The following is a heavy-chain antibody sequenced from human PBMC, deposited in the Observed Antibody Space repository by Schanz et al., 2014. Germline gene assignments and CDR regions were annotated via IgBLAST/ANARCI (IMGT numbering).Heavy chain of an antibody. CDR3: ARDMTIAPA. V-gene: IGHV3-30*03. Sequence: VHLEESGGGLVQPGGSLRLSCAASGFTFSSYWMHWVRQAPGKGLEWVAVISYDGSHKDYADSVKGRFTISRDNSKNTLYLQMDTLRVEDTAMFYCARDMTIAPAWGQGTLVTVSS. D-gene: IGHD6-13*01. CDR2: ISYDGSHK. CDR1: GFTFSSYW. J-gene: IGHJ5*02.